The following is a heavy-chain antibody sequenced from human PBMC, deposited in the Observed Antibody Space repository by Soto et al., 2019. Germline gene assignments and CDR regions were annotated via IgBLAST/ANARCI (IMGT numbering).Heavy chain of an antibody. V-gene: IGHV3-23*01. J-gene: IGHJ6*02. CDR3: ARGSSPVSSYYGVGV. Sequence: EVQVLESGGGLVQPGGSLKLSCAASGFTFSTYAISWVRQAPGKGLEWVSIISGSGDTAYYADSVKGRFSVSRANTKNTLVLEMKSLGVDDAAVYYCARGSSPVSSYYGVGVWGQGTSVIVSS. CDR1: GFTFSTYA. CDR2: ISGSGDTA.